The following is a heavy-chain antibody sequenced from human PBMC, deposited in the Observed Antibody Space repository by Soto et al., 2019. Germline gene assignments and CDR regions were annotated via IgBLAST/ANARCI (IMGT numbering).Heavy chain of an antibody. J-gene: IGHJ6*02. CDR2: IKSKSDGGTA. V-gene: IGHV3-15*01. Sequence: EVQLVESGGGLVKPGGSLRLSCAASGFTFNYAWVTWVRQAPGKGLEWVGRIKSKSDGGTADYAAPLQGRFTISRDDSENKVVLQINNLKTEDTAVYYCTTCRGGDGYGDFYGMDGWGPGNTVTVSS. CDR1: GFTFNYAW. CDR3: TTCRGGDGYGDFYGMDG. D-gene: IGHD2-21*02.